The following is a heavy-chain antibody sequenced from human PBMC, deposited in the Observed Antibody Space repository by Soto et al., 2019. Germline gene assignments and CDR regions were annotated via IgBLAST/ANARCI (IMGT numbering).Heavy chain of an antibody. J-gene: IGHJ4*02. CDR1: GYGFTRHY. D-gene: IGHD3-22*01. CDR3: AKDRVPNDSSGYYSILTDS. V-gene: IGHV1-46*01. Sequence: GASVKVSCKAIGYGFTRHYIHWVRQAPGQGLEWVGTIFPGGVNIAYAQKFQGRVTMTKDTSTSTVYMELNSLTSEDTAVYYCAKDRVPNDSSGYYSILTDSWGQGTVVTVSS. CDR2: IFPGGVNI.